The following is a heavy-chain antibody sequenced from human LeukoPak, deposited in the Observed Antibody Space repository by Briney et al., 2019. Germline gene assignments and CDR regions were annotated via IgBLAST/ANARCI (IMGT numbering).Heavy chain of an antibody. CDR1: GFTFSSYA. J-gene: IGHJ4*02. V-gene: IGHV3-23*01. D-gene: IGHD4-23*01. CDR3: AKDGVETYGGVSFFDY. CDR2: IRGSGGST. Sequence: GGSLRLSCAASGFTFSSYAMSWVRQAPGKGLEWVSSIRGSGGSTSYADSVKGRFTISRDNSKNTLFLQMNSLRVEDTAIYYCAKDGVETYGGVSFFDYWGQGTLVTVSS.